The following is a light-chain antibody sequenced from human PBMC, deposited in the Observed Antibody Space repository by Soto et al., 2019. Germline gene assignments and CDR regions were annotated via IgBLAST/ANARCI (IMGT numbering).Light chain of an antibody. CDR3: QQYSSSPIT. CDR2: GAS. V-gene: IGKV3-20*01. CDR1: QSVSSN. J-gene: IGKJ5*01. Sequence: VLTQSPGTLSLSPGERATLSCRASQSVSSNLAWYQQKPGQAPRLLIYGASSRATGIPDRFSGGGSGTDFSLTISRLDPEDFAVYYCQQYSSSPITFGQGTRLEIK.